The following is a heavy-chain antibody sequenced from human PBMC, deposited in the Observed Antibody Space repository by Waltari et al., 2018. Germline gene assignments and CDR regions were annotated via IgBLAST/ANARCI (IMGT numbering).Heavy chain of an antibody. D-gene: IGHD1-26*01. J-gene: IGHJ4*02. CDR3: AREGGPGSGSYGRLNY. Sequence: QVQLVESGGGVVQPGRSLRLSCAASGFTFSSYGLHWVRQAPGKGLEWGAVIWYEGSNKYYADSVKGRFTISRDNSKNTLYLQMNSLRAEDTAVYYCAREGGPGSGSYGRLNYWGQGTLVTVSS. CDR2: IWYEGSNK. V-gene: IGHV3-33*01. CDR1: GFTFSSYG.